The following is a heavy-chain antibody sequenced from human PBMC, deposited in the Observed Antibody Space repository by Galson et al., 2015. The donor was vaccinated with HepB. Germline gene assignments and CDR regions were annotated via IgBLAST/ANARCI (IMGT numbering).Heavy chain of an antibody. CDR1: GFDFRSYA. CDR3: AKDQGGGLQFWLHDFDL. Sequence: SLRLSCAASGFDFRSYAMHWVRQPPGKALEWVAAVSYDGSKEYYVDSVKGRFTISRDNSKSTLFLQMNSLRTEDTATFYCAKDQGGGLQFWLHDFDLWGQGTLVTVSS. D-gene: IGHD5-24*01. V-gene: IGHV3-30*18. CDR2: VSYDGSKE. J-gene: IGHJ4*02.